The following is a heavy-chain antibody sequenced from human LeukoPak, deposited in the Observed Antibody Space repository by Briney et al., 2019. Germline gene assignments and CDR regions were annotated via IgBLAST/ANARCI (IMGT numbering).Heavy chain of an antibody. CDR1: GFTFDDYA. Sequence: GGSLRLSCAASGFTFDDYAMHWVRQAPGKGLEWVSLISWDGGSTYYADSVKGRFTISRDNSKNSLYLQMNSLRAEDTALYYCAKDKLRYSGIYYYFDYWGQGTLVTVSS. CDR2: ISWDGGST. J-gene: IGHJ4*02. CDR3: AKDKLRYSGIYYYFDY. D-gene: IGHD1-26*01. V-gene: IGHV3-43D*03.